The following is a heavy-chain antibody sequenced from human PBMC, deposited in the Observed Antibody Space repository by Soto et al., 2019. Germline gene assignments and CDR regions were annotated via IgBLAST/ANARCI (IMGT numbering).Heavy chain of an antibody. D-gene: IGHD3-22*01. CDR1: GFTFSTYA. CDR2: ISYDGSEK. Sequence: QVQLVESGGGVVQPGRSLRLSCAASGFTFSTYAMEWVRQAPGKGLDWVAVISYDGSEKYYADSVRGRFTISRDNSKSVPYLQMNSLRPEDTALYYCARPVVAFYYYGMDVWGQGTTVTVSS. V-gene: IGHV3-30-3*01. J-gene: IGHJ6*02. CDR3: ARPVVAFYYYGMDV.